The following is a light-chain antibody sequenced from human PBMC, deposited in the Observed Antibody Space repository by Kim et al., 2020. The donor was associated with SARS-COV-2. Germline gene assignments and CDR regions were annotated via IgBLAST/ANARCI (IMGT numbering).Light chain of an antibody. CDR1: SSDVGSYNY. CDR3: SSFTSSDTYV. CDR2: DVN. Sequence: QSALTQPASVSGSPGQSITISCTGTSSDVGSYNYVSWYQQLPDKAPKVMIYDVNNRPSGVSNRFSGSKSGNTASLTISGLQAEDEADYYCSSFTSSDTYVFGTGTKVTVL. V-gene: IGLV2-14*03. J-gene: IGLJ1*01.